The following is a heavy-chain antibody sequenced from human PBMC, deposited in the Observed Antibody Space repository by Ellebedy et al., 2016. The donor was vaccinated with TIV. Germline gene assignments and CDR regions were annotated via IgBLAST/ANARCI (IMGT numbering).Heavy chain of an antibody. CDR3: ASLRLPVRDTAMVRDY. V-gene: IGHV4-39*07. D-gene: IGHD5-18*01. CDR1: GGSISSSSYY. CDR2: IYYSGST. Sequence: SETLSLXXTVSGGSISSSSYYWGWIRQPPGKGLEWIGSIYYSGSTYYNPSLKSRVTISVDTSKNQFSLKLSSVTAADTAVYYCASLRLPVRDTAMVRDYWGQGTLVTVSS. J-gene: IGHJ4*02.